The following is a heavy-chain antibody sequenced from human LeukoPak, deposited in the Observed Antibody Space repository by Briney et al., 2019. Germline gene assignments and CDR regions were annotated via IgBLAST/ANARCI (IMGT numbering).Heavy chain of an antibody. D-gene: IGHD3-22*01. Sequence: SGESLKISCKGSGYSFTNYWIGWVRQMPGKGLECMGIIFPGDSDIRYSPSFQGRVTISADKSISTAYLQWGSLKASDTAMYYCARGGSSGYYTPFGYWGQGTLVTVSS. J-gene: IGHJ4*02. V-gene: IGHV5-51*01. CDR3: ARGGSSGYYTPFGY. CDR1: GYSFTNYW. CDR2: IFPGDSDI.